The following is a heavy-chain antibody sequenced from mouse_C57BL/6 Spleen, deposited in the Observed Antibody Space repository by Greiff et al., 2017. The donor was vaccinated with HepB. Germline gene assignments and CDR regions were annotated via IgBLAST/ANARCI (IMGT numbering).Heavy chain of an antibody. J-gene: IGHJ2*01. D-gene: IGHD2-3*01. V-gene: IGHV7-3*01. CDR2: IRNKANGYTT. Sequence: EVKVVESGGGLVQPGGSLSLSCAASGFTFTDYYMSWVRQPPGKALEWLGFIRNKANGYTTEYSASVKGRFTISRDNSQSILYLQMNALRAEDSATYYCARYIHPDGYYFDDWGQGTTLTVSS. CDR1: GFTFTDYY. CDR3: ARYIHPDGYYFDD.